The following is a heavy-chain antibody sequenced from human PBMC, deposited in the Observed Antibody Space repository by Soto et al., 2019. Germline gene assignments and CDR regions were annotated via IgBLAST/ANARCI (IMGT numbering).Heavy chain of an antibody. V-gene: IGHV1-46*03. CDR2: INPSIGTT. J-gene: IGHJ4*02. D-gene: IGHD1-26*01. Sequence: ASVKVSCKASGYSFTSQNMHWVRQAPGQGLEWMGVINPSIGTTTYAQKFQGRVTMTSDTSTSSVYMEVSSLRSEDTAVYYCISTLGARFDYWGQGTLVTVSS. CDR3: ISTLGARFDY. CDR1: GYSFTSQN.